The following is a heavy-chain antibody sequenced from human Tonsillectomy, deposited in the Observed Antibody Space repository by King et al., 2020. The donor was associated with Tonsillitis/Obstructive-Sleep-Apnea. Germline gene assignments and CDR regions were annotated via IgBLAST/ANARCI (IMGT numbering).Heavy chain of an antibody. V-gene: IGHV4-39*01. CDR3: ARHIWGGASYYFDY. CDR2: IYYSGST. D-gene: IGHD3-16*01. Sequence: QLQESGPGLVKPSETLSLICTVSGGSLSSSSYYWGWIRQPPGKGLEWIGSIYYSGSTYYNPSLKSRVTISVDTSKNQFSLKLSSVTAADTAVYYCARHIWGGASYYFDYWGQGTLVTVSS. CDR1: GGSLSSSSYY. J-gene: IGHJ4*02.